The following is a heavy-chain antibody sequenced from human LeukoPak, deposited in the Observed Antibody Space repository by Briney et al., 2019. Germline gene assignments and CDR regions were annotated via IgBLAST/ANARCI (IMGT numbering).Heavy chain of an antibody. D-gene: IGHD3-22*01. Sequence: GGSLRLSCAASGFTFSSYSMNWVRQAPGKGLEWVSSISSSSSYIYYADSVKGRFTISRDNAKNSLYLQMSSLRAEDTAVYYCARERVSKGSGYLNDAFDIWGQGIMVTVSS. CDR1: GFTFSSYS. V-gene: IGHV3-21*01. CDR2: ISSSSSYI. J-gene: IGHJ3*02. CDR3: ARERVSKGSGYLNDAFDI.